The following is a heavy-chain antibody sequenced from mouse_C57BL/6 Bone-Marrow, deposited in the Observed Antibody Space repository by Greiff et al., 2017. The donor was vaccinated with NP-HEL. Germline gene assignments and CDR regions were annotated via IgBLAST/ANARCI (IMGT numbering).Heavy chain of an antibody. J-gene: IGHJ2*01. CDR2: IDPSDSYT. V-gene: IGHV1-59*01. D-gene: IGHD2-1*01. Sequence: QVHVKQPGAELVRPGTSVKLSCKASGYTFTSYWMHWVKQRPGQGLEWIGVIDPSDSYTNYNQKFKGKATLTVDTSSSTAYMQLSSLTSEDSAVYYCANPYGNYGFDYWGQGTTLTVSS. CDR1: GYTFTSYW. CDR3: ANPYGNYGFDY.